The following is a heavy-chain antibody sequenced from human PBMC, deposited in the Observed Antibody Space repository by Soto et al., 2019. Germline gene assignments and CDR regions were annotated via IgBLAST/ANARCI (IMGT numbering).Heavy chain of an antibody. CDR2: ISASGATT. V-gene: IGHV3-23*01. CDR1: EFTFSTFA. J-gene: IGHJ4*02. D-gene: IGHD4-4*01. Sequence: EVHLLESGGSLVQPGGSLRLSCEASEFTFSTFAMSWVRQAPGKGLEWVSSISASGATTFYADSVKGRFTISRDNSKSTLFLHMTSLRAEDTATYYCTKKIGKTAVMTVNYWGQGTLVTVSS. CDR3: TKKIGKTAVMTVNY.